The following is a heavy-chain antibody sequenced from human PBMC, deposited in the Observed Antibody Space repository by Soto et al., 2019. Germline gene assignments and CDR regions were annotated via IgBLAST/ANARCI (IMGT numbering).Heavy chain of an antibody. J-gene: IGHJ4*02. V-gene: IGHV3-74*01. CDR2: INSDGSRT. D-gene: IGHD6-13*01. CDR3: ARELAISSSWPVDY. CDR1: GFTFSSYW. Sequence: GGSLRLSCAASGFTFSSYWMHWVRQAPGKGLVWVSRINSDGSRTSYADSVKGRFTISRDNAKNTRYLQMNSLRAEDTAVYYCARELAISSSWPVDYWGQGTLVTVSS.